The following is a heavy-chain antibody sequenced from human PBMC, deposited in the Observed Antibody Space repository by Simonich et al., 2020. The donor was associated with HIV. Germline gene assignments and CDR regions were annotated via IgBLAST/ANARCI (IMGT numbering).Heavy chain of an antibody. CDR1: GGSLIGYF. CDR3: ARLKVVGNTNVLYYFDY. Sequence: QVQLQQWGAGLLKPSETLSLTCAVYGGSLIGYFWGWIRQPPGKGLEWIGEIKHSGSTNYNPSLKGRVTTAVEPSKNQFSRKRSSVTAADTAVYYCARLKVVGNTNVLYYFDYWGQGTLVTVSS. CDR2: IKHSGST. D-gene: IGHD1-26*01. V-gene: IGHV4-34*01. J-gene: IGHJ4*02.